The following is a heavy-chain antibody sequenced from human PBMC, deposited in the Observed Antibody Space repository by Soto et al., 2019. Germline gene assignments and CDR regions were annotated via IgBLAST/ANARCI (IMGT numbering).Heavy chain of an antibody. V-gene: IGHV3-33*01. Sequence: GGSLRLSCAACGFTFSSYGMHWVRQAPGKGLEWVAVIWYDGSNKYYADSVKGRFTISRDNSKNTLYLQMNSLRAEDTAVYYCAGTYSSSWYDVNWFDPWGQGTLVTVSS. CDR1: GFTFSSYG. D-gene: IGHD6-13*01. J-gene: IGHJ5*02. CDR3: AGTYSSSWYDVNWFDP. CDR2: IWYDGSNK.